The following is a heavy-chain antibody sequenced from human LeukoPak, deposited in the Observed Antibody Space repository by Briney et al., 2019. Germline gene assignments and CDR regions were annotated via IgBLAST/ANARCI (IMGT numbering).Heavy chain of an antibody. Sequence: GVSLRLSCAASGFTLSSYAMSWVRQAPGKGLEWVSSISGSGGSTYYADSVKGRFTISRDNSKNTLYLQMNSLRAEDTAVYYCAKGVDTAMVIWDAFDIWGQGTMVTVSS. J-gene: IGHJ3*02. CDR3: AKGVDTAMVIWDAFDI. V-gene: IGHV3-23*01. CDR2: ISGSGGST. D-gene: IGHD5-18*01. CDR1: GFTLSSYA.